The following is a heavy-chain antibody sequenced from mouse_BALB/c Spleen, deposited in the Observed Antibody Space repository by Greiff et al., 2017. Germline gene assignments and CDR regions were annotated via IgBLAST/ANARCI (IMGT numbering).Heavy chain of an antibody. CDR2: ISSGGST. J-gene: IGHJ4*01. CDR1: GFTFGSYA. D-gene: IGHD1-2*01. V-gene: IGHV5-6-5*01. CDR3: ARAYYGYVDYAMDY. Sequence: DVKLVESGGGLVKPGGSLKLSCAASGFTFGSYAMSWVRQTPEKRLEWVASISSGGSTYYPDSVKGRFTISRDNARNILYLQMSSLRSEDTAMYYCARAYYGYVDYAMDYWGQGTSVTVSS.